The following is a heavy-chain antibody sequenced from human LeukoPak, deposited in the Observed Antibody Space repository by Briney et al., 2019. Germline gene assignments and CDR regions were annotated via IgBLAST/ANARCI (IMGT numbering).Heavy chain of an antibody. V-gene: IGHV3-23*01. D-gene: IGHD3-3*01. CDR1: GFTFSSYA. J-gene: IGHJ6*02. CDR2: ISNSGGST. CDR3: GRGDEYHFWSGSYYYGLDV. Sequence: GGSLRLSCAAFGFTFSSYAMSWVRQAPGKGLEWVSTISNSGGSTSYADSVKGRFTISRDNSRNALYLQMDSLRAEDTAVYYCGRGDEYHFWSGSYYYGLDVWGQGTTVTVSS.